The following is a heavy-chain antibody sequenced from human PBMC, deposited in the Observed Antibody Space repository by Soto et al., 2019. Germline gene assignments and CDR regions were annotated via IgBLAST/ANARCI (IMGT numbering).Heavy chain of an antibody. Sequence: ASVKVSCKASGYIFTGCYMHWVRQAPGQGLEWMGWINPNSGDTNYTQKFQGWVTMTRDTSISTAYMELSRLRSDDTAVYYCATSRISIAVAGETEYYFDYWGQGTLVTVSS. J-gene: IGHJ4*02. D-gene: IGHD6-19*01. CDR3: ATSRISIAVAGETEYYFDY. CDR2: INPNSGDT. CDR1: GYIFTGCY. V-gene: IGHV1-2*04.